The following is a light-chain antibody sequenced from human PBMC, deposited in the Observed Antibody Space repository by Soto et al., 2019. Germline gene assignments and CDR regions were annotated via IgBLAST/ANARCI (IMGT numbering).Light chain of an antibody. CDR1: QDIGKF. V-gene: IGKV3-11*01. CDR3: QQRNSGPLT. CDR2: EAS. J-gene: IGKJ4*01. Sequence: VLTQSPDTLSLSPGERATLSCRASQDIGKFLVWYQQKPGLSPSLVIYEASKRATNIPDRVRGSGSGTDFTLTTTRLAPEDVGVYYCQQRNSGPLTFGGGTKVELK.